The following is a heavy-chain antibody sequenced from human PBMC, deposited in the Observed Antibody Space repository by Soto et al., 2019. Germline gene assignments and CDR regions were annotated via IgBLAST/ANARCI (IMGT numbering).Heavy chain of an antibody. Sequence: QVQLVESGGGVVQPGGSLRLSCAASGFTFSSYGMHWVRQAPGKGLEWVAVISYDGSNKYYADSVKGRFTISRDNSKNTLYLQMNSLRAEDTAVYYCAKRVVVAATLRYYYGMDVWGQGTTVTVSS. D-gene: IGHD2-15*01. V-gene: IGHV3-30*18. CDR2: ISYDGSNK. CDR1: GFTFSSYG. J-gene: IGHJ6*02. CDR3: AKRVVVAATLRYYYGMDV.